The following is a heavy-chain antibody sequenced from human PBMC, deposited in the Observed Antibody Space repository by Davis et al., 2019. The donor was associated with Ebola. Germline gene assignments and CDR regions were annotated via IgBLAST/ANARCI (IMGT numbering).Heavy chain of an antibody. Sequence: GESLKISCAASGFTFSSYAMSWVRQAPGKGLEWVSAISGSGGSTYYADSVKGRFTISRDNSKNTLYLQMNSLRAEGTAVYYCAKEGPCSSTSSYATYFDYWGQGTLVTVSS. V-gene: IGHV3-23*01. CDR2: ISGSGGST. CDR1: GFTFSSYA. J-gene: IGHJ4*02. D-gene: IGHD2-2*01. CDR3: AKEGPCSSTSSYATYFDY.